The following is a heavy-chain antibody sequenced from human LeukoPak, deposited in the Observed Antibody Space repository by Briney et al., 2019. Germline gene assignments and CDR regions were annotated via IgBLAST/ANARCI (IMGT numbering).Heavy chain of an antibody. CDR1: GGSFSGYY. V-gene: IGHV4-34*01. CDR2: INHSGST. Sequence: PSETLSLTCAVYGGSFSGYYWSWIRQPPGKGLEWIGEINHSGSTNYNPSLKSRVTISVDTSKNQFSLKLSSVTAEDTAVYYCAKDSAYLEWLLSSYYFDYWGQGTLVTVSS. CDR3: AKDSAYLEWLLSSYYFDY. J-gene: IGHJ4*02. D-gene: IGHD3-3*02.